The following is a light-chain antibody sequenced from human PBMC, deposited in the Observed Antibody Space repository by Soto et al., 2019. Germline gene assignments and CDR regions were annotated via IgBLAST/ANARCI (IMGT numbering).Light chain of an antibody. V-gene: IGKV1-27*01. CDR3: XNHNNAPWT. J-gene: IGKJ1*01. Sequence: DIQMTQSPSSLSASVGDRVTITCRASQGIGNYLAWYQQKSGKVPKLLIYAASTLQSGVPSRFSGSRSGTDFTLTISSLQPEXVATYXXXNHNNAPWTFGQGTKVEIQ. CDR1: QGIGNY. CDR2: AAS.